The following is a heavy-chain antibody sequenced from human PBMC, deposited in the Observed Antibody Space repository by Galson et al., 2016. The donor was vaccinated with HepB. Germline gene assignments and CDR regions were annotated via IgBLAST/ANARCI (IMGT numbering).Heavy chain of an antibody. D-gene: IGHD3-16*01. CDR3: ASHLGGSSLDPFDI. Sequence: SCAASGLTFRSYAFSWLRQAPGKGLEWVSVSASGDITYYAHSVKGRFTISRDKSKNTLFLNMISLRAEDTASYYCASHLGGSSLDPFDIWGRGTMVTVSS. CDR1: GLTFRSYA. J-gene: IGHJ3*02. CDR2: SASGDIT. V-gene: IGHV3-23*01.